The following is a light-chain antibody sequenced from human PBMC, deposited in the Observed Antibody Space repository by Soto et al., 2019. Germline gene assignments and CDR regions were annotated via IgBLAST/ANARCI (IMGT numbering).Light chain of an antibody. CDR2: GAS. CDR3: QQYNNWPRT. V-gene: IGKV3-15*01. J-gene: IGKJ1*01. CDR1: QNVSSN. Sequence: EIVMTQSPATLSVSPGERATLSCRASQNVSSNLAWYQQKPGQAPRLLIYGASTRATGIPARFSGSRSGTEFTLTISSLQSEDFAVYYCQQYNNWPRTFGQGTKVEIK.